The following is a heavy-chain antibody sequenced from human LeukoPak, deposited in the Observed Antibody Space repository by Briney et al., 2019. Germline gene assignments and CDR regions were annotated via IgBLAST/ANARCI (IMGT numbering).Heavy chain of an antibody. Sequence: GGSLRLSCAASGFTFSSYAMSWVRQAPGKGLEWVSAISGSGGSTYYADSVKGRFTISRDNSRNTLYVQMNSLRAEDTAVCYCAKDGGSGYYYFDYWGQGTLVTVSS. CDR3: AKDGGSGYYYFDY. CDR2: ISGSGGST. V-gene: IGHV3-23*01. D-gene: IGHD3-22*01. J-gene: IGHJ4*02. CDR1: GFTFSSYA.